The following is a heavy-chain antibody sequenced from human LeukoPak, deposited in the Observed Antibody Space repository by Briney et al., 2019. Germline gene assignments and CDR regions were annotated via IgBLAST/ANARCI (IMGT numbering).Heavy chain of an antibody. CDR1: GGSISSYY. CDR3: ARDLDSALDY. CDR2: IYYSEST. D-gene: IGHD1-26*01. V-gene: IGHV4-59*01. J-gene: IGHJ4*02. Sequence: SETLSLTCTVSGGSISSYYWSWIRQPPGKGLEWIGYIYYSESTNYNPSLKSRVTISVDTSKNQFSLKLSSVTAADTAVYYCARDLDSALDYWGQGTLVTVSS.